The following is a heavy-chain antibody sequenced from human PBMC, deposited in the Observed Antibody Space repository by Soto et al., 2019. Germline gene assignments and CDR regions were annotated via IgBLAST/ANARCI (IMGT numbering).Heavy chain of an antibody. Sequence: QVQLVESGGGVVQPGRSLRLSCAASGFTFSSYGMHWVRQAPGKGLEWVAVISYDGSNKYYADSVKGRFTISRDNSKNXLXXXMXXXXXXXXAVYYCAKDXDIVVVVAAFDYWGQGTLVTVSS. CDR2: ISYDGSNK. J-gene: IGHJ4*02. D-gene: IGHD2-15*01. V-gene: IGHV3-30*18. CDR1: GFTFSSYG. CDR3: AKDXDIVVVVAAFDY.